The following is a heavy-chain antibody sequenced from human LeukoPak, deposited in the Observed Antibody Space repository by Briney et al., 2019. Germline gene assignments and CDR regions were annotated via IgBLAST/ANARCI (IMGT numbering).Heavy chain of an antibody. CDR3: ARGTYCSAGSCYSNWFDP. J-gene: IGHJ5*02. CDR2: IYSGGST. D-gene: IGHD2-15*01. V-gene: IGHV3-66*01. Sequence: GGSLRLSCAASGFTVSSNYMSWVRQAPGKGLEWVSIIYSGGSTYYADSVKDRFIIFRDNSKNTLYLQMNSLRAEDTALYYCARGTYCSAGSCYSNWFDPRGQGTLVPVSS. CDR1: GFTVSSNY.